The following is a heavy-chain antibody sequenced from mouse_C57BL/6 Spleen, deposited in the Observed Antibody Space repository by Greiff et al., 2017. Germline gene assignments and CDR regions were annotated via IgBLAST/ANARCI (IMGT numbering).Heavy chain of an antibody. D-gene: IGHD2-14*01. V-gene: IGHV1-26*01. J-gene: IGHJ4*01. Sequence: VQLQQSGPELVKPGASVKISCKASGYTFTDYYMNWVQQSHGKSLEWIGDINPNNGGTSYNQKFKGKATLTVDKYSSTADMEIRSLTSEDSAVYYCARSPFPRYAMDYWGQGTSVTVSS. CDR1: GYTFTDYY. CDR3: ARSPFPRYAMDY. CDR2: INPNNGGT.